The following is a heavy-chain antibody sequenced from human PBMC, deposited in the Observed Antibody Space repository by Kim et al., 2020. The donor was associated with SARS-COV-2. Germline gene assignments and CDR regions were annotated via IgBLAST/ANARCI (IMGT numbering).Heavy chain of an antibody. D-gene: IGHD1-26*01. CDR3: AKDRPGGSYLTNPHYFDY. CDR1: GFTFSSYA. V-gene: IGHV3-23*01. CDR2: ISGSGGST. J-gene: IGHJ4*02. Sequence: GGSLRLSCAASGFTFSSYAMSWVRQAPGKGLEWVSAISGSGGSTYYADSVKGRFTISRDNSKNTLYLQMNSLRAEDTAVYYCAKDRPGGSYLTNPHYFDYWGQGTLVTVSS.